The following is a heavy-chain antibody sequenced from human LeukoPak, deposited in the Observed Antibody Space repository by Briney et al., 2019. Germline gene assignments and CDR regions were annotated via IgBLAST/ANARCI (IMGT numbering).Heavy chain of an antibody. Sequence: PGGSLRLSCAVSGFTFSSYWMYWVRQVPGKGLVWVSRINSDGSSTNYADSVKGRFTISRGNAKNTLCLQMNSLRAEDTALYYCARGGGYSSGAIDYWGQGTLVTVSS. CDR1: GFTFSSYW. CDR2: INSDGSST. D-gene: IGHD6-19*01. J-gene: IGHJ4*02. V-gene: IGHV3-74*01. CDR3: ARGGGYSSGAIDY.